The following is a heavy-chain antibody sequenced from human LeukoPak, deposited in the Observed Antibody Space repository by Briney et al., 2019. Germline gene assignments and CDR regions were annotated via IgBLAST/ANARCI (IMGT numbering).Heavy chain of an antibody. CDR2: IYHSGTR. J-gene: IGHJ4*02. CDR3: ARQKRLYCSSTSCYSFDY. D-gene: IGHD2-2*01. Sequence: SETLSLTCTVSGDSIGTNTYYWTWIRQPPGKGLEWIASIYHSGTRYYNPSLKSRVTISVDRSKNQFSLKLSSVSAADTAVYYCARQKRLYCSSTSCYSFDYWGQGTLVTVSS. V-gene: IGHV4-39*01. CDR1: GDSIGTNTYY.